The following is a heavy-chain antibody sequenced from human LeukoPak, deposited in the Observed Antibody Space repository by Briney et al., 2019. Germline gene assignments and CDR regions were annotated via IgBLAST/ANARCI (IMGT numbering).Heavy chain of an antibody. V-gene: IGHV3-74*01. CDR2: INSDGSST. CDR3: ARGVLLASEYSFDSSGPPNY. D-gene: IGHD3-22*01. CDR1: GFTFSTYW. J-gene: IGHJ4*02. Sequence: PGGSLRLSCAISGFTFSTYWVHWVRQVPGKRLVWVSRINSDGSSTYYADSVKGRFTISRDNAENILYLQMNSLRAEDTAVYYCARGVLLASEYSFDSSGPPNYWGQGTLVTVSS.